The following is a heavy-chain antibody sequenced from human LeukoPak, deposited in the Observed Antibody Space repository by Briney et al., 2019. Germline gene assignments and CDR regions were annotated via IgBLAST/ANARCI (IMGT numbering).Heavy chain of an antibody. V-gene: IGHV4-61*01. J-gene: IGHJ5*01. CDR2: IYYSGST. CDR3: ARYGMNSVTPWGFDS. Sequence: SETLSLTCTVSGGSVGSGTFYWSWIRQPPGKGLEGFGDIYYSGSTNYNPSLKSRVTISVDMSTTQFSLQLISVTAAGKAVYYCARYGMNSVTPWGFDSWGPGKPVTVSS. D-gene: IGHD4-17*01. CDR1: GGSVGSGTFY.